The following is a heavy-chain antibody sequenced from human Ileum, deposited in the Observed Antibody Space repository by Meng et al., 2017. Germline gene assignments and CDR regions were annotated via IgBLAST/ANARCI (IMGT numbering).Heavy chain of an antibody. J-gene: IGHJ4*02. CDR1: GGSFSSGDDY. D-gene: IGHD3-22*01. Sequence: QVQLQEAGPGRVKPAQTLSRTGTVSGGSFSSGDDYWSWIRQPPGKGLEWIGYIYYSGSTYYNPSLKSRLTISVDTSKNQSSLKLSSVTAADTAVYYCARDRDSSGYYPYWGQGTLVTVSS. CDR2: IYYSGST. CDR3: ARDRDSSGYYPY. V-gene: IGHV4-30-4*01.